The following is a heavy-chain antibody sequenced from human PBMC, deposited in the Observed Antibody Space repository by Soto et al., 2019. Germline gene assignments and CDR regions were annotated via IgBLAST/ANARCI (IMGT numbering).Heavy chain of an antibody. J-gene: IGHJ4*02. Sequence: QVQLVESGGGVVQPGRSLRLSCAASGFTFSSYAMHWVRQAPGKGLEWVAVISYDGSNKYYADSVKGRFTISRDNSKNTLYLQMNSLRAEDTAVYYCAREGDGDYEFLRSSAYYFDYWGQGTLVTVSS. CDR2: ISYDGSNK. CDR1: GFTFSSYA. V-gene: IGHV3-30-3*01. CDR3: AREGDGDYEFLRSSAYYFDY. D-gene: IGHD4-17*01.